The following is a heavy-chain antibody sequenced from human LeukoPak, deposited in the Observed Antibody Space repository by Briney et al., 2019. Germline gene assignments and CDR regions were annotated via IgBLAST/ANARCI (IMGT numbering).Heavy chain of an antibody. CDR2: ISGSGGST. CDR1: GVTFSSYA. D-gene: IGHD3-3*01. CDR3: AKDPRITIFGVVIKDLLYFDY. V-gene: IGHV3-23*01. J-gene: IGHJ4*02. Sequence: GGSLRLSCAASGVTFSSYAMSWVRQAPGKGLEWVSAISGSGGSTYYADSVKGRFTISRDNSKNTLYLQMNSLRAEDTAVYYCAKDPRITIFGVVIKDLLYFDYWGQGTLVTVSS.